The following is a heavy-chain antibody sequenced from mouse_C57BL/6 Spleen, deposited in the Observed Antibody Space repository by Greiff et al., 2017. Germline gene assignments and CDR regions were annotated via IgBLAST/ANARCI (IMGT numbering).Heavy chain of an antibody. J-gene: IGHJ4*01. D-gene: IGHD1-1*01. CDR3: ARSRYYGSSYDYYAMDY. CDR2: IHPNSGST. V-gene: IGHV1-64*01. CDR1: GYTFTSYW. Sequence: QVQLKESGAELVKPGASVKLSCKASGYTFTSYWMHWVKQRPGQGLEWIGMIHPNSGSTNYNEKFKSKATLTVDKSSSTAYMQLSSLTSEDSAVYYCARSRYYGSSYDYYAMDYWGQGTSVTVSS.